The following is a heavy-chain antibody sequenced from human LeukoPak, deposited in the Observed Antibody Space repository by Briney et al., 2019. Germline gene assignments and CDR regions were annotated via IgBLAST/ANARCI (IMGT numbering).Heavy chain of an antibody. J-gene: IGHJ6*03. V-gene: IGHV4-59*01. D-gene: IGHD6-13*01. Sequence: PSETLSLACTVSGGSISSYYWSWIRQPPGKGLEWLGYNYYSGSTNYNPSPKSRVTISVDTSKNQFSLKLSSVTAADTAVYYCARATPLIDSSSHEGPRAYYYYYYYMDVWGKGTTVTVSS. CDR2: NYYSGST. CDR3: ARATPLIDSSSHEGPRAYYYYYYYMDV. CDR1: GGSISSYY.